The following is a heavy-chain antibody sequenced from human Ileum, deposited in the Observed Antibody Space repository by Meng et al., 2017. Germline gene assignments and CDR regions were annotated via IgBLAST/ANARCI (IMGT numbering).Heavy chain of an antibody. CDR2: INHNGST. V-gene: IGHV4-34*02. J-gene: IGHJ1*01. CDR3: ASPAGYSSNWYKYFQH. CDR1: CGSFRGSY. Sequence: VLLQQWGGGMLRPSENLSPPCSVHCGSFRGSYWSWTRRSPGKGLECMGEINHNGSTNYNPSLQSRVTISVDRSKSQFSLELTSVTAADTAVYYCASPAGYSSNWYKYFQHWGLGTLVTVSS. D-gene: IGHD6-13*01.